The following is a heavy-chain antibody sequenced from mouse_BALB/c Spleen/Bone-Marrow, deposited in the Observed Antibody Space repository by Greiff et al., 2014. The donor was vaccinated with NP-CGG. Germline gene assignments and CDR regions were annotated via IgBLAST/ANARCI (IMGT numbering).Heavy chain of an antibody. CDR3: ARQENWALDY. J-gene: IGHJ2*01. D-gene: IGHD4-1*01. V-gene: IGHV5-9-3*01. CDR1: RFTFSNYA. CDR2: ISSGGSYT. Sequence: VQLKESGGGLVKPGGSLKLSCAASRFTFSNYAMSWVRQTPEKRLEWVATISSGGSYTYYPDSVKGRFTISRDNAQNTLYLQMSRLRSEDTAMYFCARQENWALDYWGQGTTLTVSS.